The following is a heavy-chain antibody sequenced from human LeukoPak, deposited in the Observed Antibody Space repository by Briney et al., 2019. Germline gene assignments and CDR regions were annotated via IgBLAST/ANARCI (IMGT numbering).Heavy chain of an antibody. J-gene: IGHJ4*02. CDR2: ISDSGGDT. D-gene: IGHD4-17*01. CDR3: ARAAPTYYGDYLEVIDY. Sequence: GGSLRLSCAASGLTFRTYAMSWVRQAPGKGLEWVSSISDSGGDTFYADSAKGRFTISRDNSKNTVYLQMNSLRAEDTAVYYCARAAPTYYGDYLEVIDYWGQGTLVTVSS. V-gene: IGHV3-23*01. CDR1: GLTFRTYA.